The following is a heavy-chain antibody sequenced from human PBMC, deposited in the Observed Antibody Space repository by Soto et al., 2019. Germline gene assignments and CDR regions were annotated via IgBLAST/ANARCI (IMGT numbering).Heavy chain of an antibody. J-gene: IGHJ4*02. Sequence: GGSLRLSCAASEFTFSSYGMHWVRQAPGKGLEWVAVISYDGSNKYYADSVKGRFTISRDNSKNTLYLQMNSLRAEDTAVYYCANIGGEDYDFWSGPYNDDYWGQGTLVTVSS. CDR1: EFTFSSYG. V-gene: IGHV3-30*18. CDR3: ANIGGEDYDFWSGPYNDDY. CDR2: ISYDGSNK. D-gene: IGHD3-3*01.